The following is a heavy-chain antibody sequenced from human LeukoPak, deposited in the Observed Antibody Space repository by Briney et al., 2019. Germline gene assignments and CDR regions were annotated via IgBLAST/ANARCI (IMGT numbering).Heavy chain of an antibody. CDR3: ARDGCGGDCYSGPDGFDP. J-gene: IGHJ5*02. Sequence: SETLTLTCTVSGGAISRYYWSWIRQPPGKGLEWIGYICYSGSTNYNPPLKSRVTISVDTSKNQVTLKLSSVTAADTAVYYCARDGCGGDCYSGPDGFDPWGQGTLVTVSS. V-gene: IGHV4-59*01. CDR2: ICYSGST. CDR1: GGAISRYY. D-gene: IGHD2-21*02.